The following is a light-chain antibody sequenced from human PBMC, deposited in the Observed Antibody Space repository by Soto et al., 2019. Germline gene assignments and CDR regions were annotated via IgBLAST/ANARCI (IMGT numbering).Light chain of an antibody. CDR1: QTISSW. V-gene: IGKV1-5*03. J-gene: IGKJ1*01. CDR3: QQYEHYWT. CDR2: KAS. Sequence: DIQVNQSPSTLFLSLPVPFAVTCRASQTISSWLAWYQQKPGKAPKLLIYKASTLKSGVPSRFSSSGSGTEFTLTISNLQPDEFATYYCQQYEHYWTFGDGTIVDIK.